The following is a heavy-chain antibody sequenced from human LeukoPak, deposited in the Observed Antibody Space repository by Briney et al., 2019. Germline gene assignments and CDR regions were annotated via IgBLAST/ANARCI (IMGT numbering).Heavy chain of an antibody. CDR2: ISGSGGST. Sequence: GGSLRLSCAASGFTFSSYGMSWVRQAPGKGLEWVSAISGSGGSTYYADSVKGRFTISRDNAKNSLYLQMNSLRAEDTALYYCARERITMIVGLPIYFDYWGQGTLVTVSS. D-gene: IGHD3-22*01. V-gene: IGHV3-23*01. J-gene: IGHJ4*02. CDR3: ARERITMIVGLPIYFDY. CDR1: GFTFSSYG.